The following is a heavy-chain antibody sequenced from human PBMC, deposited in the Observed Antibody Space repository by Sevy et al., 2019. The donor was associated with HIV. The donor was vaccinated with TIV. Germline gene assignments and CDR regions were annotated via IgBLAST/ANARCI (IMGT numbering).Heavy chain of an antibody. J-gene: IGHJ6*02. Sequence: ASVKVSCQSSGYNFNIYTIHWVRQARGQGLEWVGRISPYDGDTDYAHNFHGRVSLTLDTSTSTPYLGLTSLRSDDTAVYFCTRDTWELLTGIAYYYSGMDVWGQGTTVTVSS. V-gene: IGHV1-18*01. D-gene: IGHD1-26*01. CDR2: ISPYDGDT. CDR3: TRDTWELLTGIAYYYSGMDV. CDR1: GYNFNIYT.